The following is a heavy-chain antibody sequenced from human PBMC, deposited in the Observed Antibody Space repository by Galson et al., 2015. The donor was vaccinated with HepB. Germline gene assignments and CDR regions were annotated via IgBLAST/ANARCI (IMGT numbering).Heavy chain of an antibody. Sequence: SLRLSCAASGFTFSNAWMSWVRQAPGKGLEWVGRIKSKTDGGTTDYAAPVKGRFTISRDDSKNTLYLQMNSLKTEDTAVYYCTTDPSKEPGSSGYLPYWYFDLWGQGTTVTVSS. D-gene: IGHD3-22*01. J-gene: IGHJ6*02. CDR1: GFTFSNAW. CDR2: IKSKTDGGTT. V-gene: IGHV3-15*01. CDR3: TTDPSKEPGSSGYLPYWYFDL.